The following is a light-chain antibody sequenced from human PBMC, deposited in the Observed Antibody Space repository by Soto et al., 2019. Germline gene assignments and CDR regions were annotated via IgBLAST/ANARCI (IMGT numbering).Light chain of an antibody. CDR3: QQSYSIPGT. CDR1: QYISSY. CDR2: VAS. V-gene: IGKV1-39*01. J-gene: IGKJ1*01. Sequence: DLQMTQSPSSLSASVGDRVTITCRASQYISSYLNWYQQKPGKVPKLLIYVASSLQSGVPSRFSGSGSGTDFTLTISSLQPEDFATYYCQQSYSIPGTFGQGTKVEIK.